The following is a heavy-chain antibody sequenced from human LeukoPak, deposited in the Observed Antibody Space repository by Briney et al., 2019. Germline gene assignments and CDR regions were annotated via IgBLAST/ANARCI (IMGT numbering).Heavy chain of an antibody. Sequence: SETLSLTCTVSGGSISSYYWSWIRQPPGKGPEWIGYIYTSGSTNYNPSLKSRVTISVDTSKNQFSLKLSSVTAADTAVYYCARKNSGYDGRYYYYYMDVWGKGTTVTVSS. J-gene: IGHJ6*03. CDR3: ARKNSGYDGRYYYYYMDV. V-gene: IGHV4-4*09. CDR2: IYTSGST. D-gene: IGHD5-12*01. CDR1: GGSISSYY.